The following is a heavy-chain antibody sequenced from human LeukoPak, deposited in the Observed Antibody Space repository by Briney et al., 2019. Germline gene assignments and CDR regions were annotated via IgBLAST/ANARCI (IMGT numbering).Heavy chain of an antibody. CDR2: ISAGGGST. J-gene: IGHJ4*02. Sequence: PGGSLRLSCAASGFTFSNYAMSWVRQAPGKGLEWVSAISAGGGSTYYADSVKGRFTISRDNAQNSLYLQMNSLRAEDTAIYYCVSDRGTYRPIDYWGQGTLVTVSS. V-gene: IGHV3-23*01. D-gene: IGHD1-26*01. CDR3: VSDRGTYRPIDY. CDR1: GFTFSNYA.